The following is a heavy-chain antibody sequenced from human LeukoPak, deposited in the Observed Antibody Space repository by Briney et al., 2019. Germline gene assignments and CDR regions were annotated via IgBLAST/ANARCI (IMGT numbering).Heavy chain of an antibody. Sequence: GGSLRLSCAASGFTFSSYAMHWVRQAPGKGLEWVALISYDGTNKYYADSVKGRFTISRDNSKNTLYLQMNSLRAEDTAVYYCARANGYYMDVWGKGTTVTISS. CDR2: ISYDGTNK. J-gene: IGHJ6*03. D-gene: IGHD2-8*01. V-gene: IGHV3-30*04. CDR3: ARANGYYMDV. CDR1: GFTFSSYA.